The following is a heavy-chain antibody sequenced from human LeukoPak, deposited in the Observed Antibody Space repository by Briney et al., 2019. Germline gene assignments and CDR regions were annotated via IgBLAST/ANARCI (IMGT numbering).Heavy chain of an antibody. Sequence: SETLSLTCTVSGYSIRSGYYWGWIRQPPGKGLEWIGTIYYGGSTYYNPSLKSRVTTSVDTSKNQFSLRLSSVTAADTAVYYCARLYSGSYYERDYWGQGTLVTVSS. V-gene: IGHV4-38-2*02. CDR3: ARLYSGSYYERDY. CDR1: GYSIRSGYY. J-gene: IGHJ4*02. D-gene: IGHD1-26*01. CDR2: IYYGGST.